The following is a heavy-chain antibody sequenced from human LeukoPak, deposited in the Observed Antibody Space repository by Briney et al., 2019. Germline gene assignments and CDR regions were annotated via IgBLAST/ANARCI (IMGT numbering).Heavy chain of an antibody. Sequence: PSETLSLTCAVYGGSSSGYYWSWIRQPPGKGLEWVGEINHSGSTNYNPSLKRRVTISVDTSKNQFSLKLSSVTAADTAVYYCAREGVRESLGDDYWGQGTLVTVSS. V-gene: IGHV4-34*01. J-gene: IGHJ4*02. CDR2: INHSGST. CDR1: GGSSSGYY. CDR3: AREGVRESLGDDY. D-gene: IGHD3-10*01.